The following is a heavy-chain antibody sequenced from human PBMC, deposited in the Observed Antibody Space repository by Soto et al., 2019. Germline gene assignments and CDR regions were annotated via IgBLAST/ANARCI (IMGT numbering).Heavy chain of an antibody. CDR1: GFTFTSSA. J-gene: IGHJ4*02. CDR3: AAVPYYYDSSAYYFDY. D-gene: IGHD3-22*01. V-gene: IGHV1-58*01. Sequence: GASVKVSCKASGFTFTSSAVQWVRQARGQRLEWIGWIVVGSGNTNYAQKFQERVTITRDMSTSTAYMQLSSLRSEDTAVYYCAAVPYYYDSSAYYFDYWGQGTPVTVSS. CDR2: IVVGSGNT.